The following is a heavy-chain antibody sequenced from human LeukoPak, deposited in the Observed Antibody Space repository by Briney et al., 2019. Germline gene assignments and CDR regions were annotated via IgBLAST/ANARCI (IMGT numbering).Heavy chain of an antibody. D-gene: IGHD3-9*01. J-gene: IGHJ4*02. V-gene: IGHV3-23*01. Sequence: GGSLRLSCAASGFTFSSYAMSWVRQAPGKGLEWVSAISGSGGSTYYADSVKGRFTISRDNAKNSLYLQMNSLRAEDTAVYYCTRAGYDILTGYYPFFDYWGQGTLVTVSS. CDR1: GFTFSSYA. CDR2: ISGSGGST. CDR3: TRAGYDILTGYYPFFDY.